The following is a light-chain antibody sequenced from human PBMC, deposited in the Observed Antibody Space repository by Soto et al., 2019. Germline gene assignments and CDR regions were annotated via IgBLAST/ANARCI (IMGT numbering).Light chain of an antibody. CDR3: QQDGSSQT. V-gene: IGKV3-20*01. CDR2: GAS. CDR1: QSISGSY. J-gene: IGKJ1*01. Sequence: EIVLTQSPGTLSLSPGERATLSCRASQSISGSYLAWYQQKPGQAPRLLIYGASSRATGIPDTFSGSGSGTDFTLTISRLEPEDFAVYYCQQDGSSQTFGQGTKVEIK.